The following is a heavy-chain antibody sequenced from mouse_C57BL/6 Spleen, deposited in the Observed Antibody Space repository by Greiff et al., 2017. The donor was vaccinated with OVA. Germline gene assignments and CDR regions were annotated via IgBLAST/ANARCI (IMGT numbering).Heavy chain of an antibody. CDR1: GYTFTSYG. CDR3: ARGNSNYFDY. J-gene: IGHJ2*01. D-gene: IGHD2-5*01. V-gene: IGHV1-81*01. Sequence: QVQLKESGAELARPGASVKLSCKASGYTFTSYGISWVKQRTGQGLEWIGEIYPRSGNTYYNEKFKGKATLTADKSSSTAYMELRSLTSEDSAVYFCARGNSNYFDYWGQGTTLTVSS. CDR2: IYPRSGNT.